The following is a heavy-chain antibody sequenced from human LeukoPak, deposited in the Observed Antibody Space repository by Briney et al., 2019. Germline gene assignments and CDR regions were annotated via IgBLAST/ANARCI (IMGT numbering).Heavy chain of an antibody. Sequence: GSLRPSLSTSGFPFSCLWVNLLRPASGKGPEGVANIKQDGSEKYYVDSVKGRFTISRDNAKNSLYLQMNSLRAEDTAVYYCARDTGGGYSCYDCWGQGTLVTVSS. D-gene: IGHD5-18*01. CDR1: GFPFSCLW. V-gene: IGHV3-7*01. J-gene: IGHJ4*02. CDR2: IKQDGSEK. CDR3: ARDTGGGYSCYDC.